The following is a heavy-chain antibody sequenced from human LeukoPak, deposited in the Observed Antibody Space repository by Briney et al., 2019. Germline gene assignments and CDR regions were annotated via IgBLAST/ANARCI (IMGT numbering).Heavy chain of an antibody. CDR1: GYTFATYV. D-gene: IGHD6-13*01. J-gene: IGHJ4*02. CDR2: ISANTGKT. V-gene: IGHV1-18*01. Sequence: ASVKVSCKASGYTFATYVFCWVRQPPGHGLEWMGWISANTGKTDYAQKFQGRVTMTTDTSTSTAYMELRSLRPDDTAVYYCAKVAGDRMDYWGQGTLLTVSS. CDR3: AKVAGDRMDY.